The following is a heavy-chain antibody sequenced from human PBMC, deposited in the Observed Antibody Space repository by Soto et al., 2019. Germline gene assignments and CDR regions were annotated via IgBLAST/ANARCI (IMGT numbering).Heavy chain of an antibody. CDR3: ARDLEGTYYYGSGSYPPYYYYYCMDV. CDR2: ISAYNGNT. CDR1: GYTFTSYG. D-gene: IGHD3-10*01. Sequence: ASVKVSGKASGYTFTSYGISWVRQAPGQGLEWMGWISAYNGNTNYAQKLQGRVTMTTDTSTSTAYMELRSLRSDDTAVYYCARDLEGTYYYGSGSYPPYYYYYCMDVWGQGTTVTVSS. V-gene: IGHV1-18*04. J-gene: IGHJ6*02.